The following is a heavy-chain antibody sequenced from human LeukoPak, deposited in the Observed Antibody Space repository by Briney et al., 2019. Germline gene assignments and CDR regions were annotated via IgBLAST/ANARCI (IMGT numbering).Heavy chain of an antibody. CDR2: ISYDGSNK. J-gene: IGHJ3*02. Sequence: GGSLRLSCAASGFTFSSYGMHWVRQAPGKGLEWVAVISYDGSNKYYADSVKGRFTISRDNSKNTLYLQMNSLRAEDTAVYYCAEEGRTNHDAFDIWGQGTMVTVSS. CDR3: AEEGRTNHDAFDI. V-gene: IGHV3-30*18. CDR1: GFTFSSYG. D-gene: IGHD1-14*01.